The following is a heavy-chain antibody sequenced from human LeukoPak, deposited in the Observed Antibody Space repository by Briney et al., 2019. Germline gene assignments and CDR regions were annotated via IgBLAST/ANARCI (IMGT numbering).Heavy chain of an antibody. CDR3: AGESSLFFDF. V-gene: IGHV4-59*08. CDR2: IHYSGTT. CDR1: GGXIRSHY. J-gene: IGHJ4*02. D-gene: IGHD6-6*01. Sequence: SETLSLTCTVSGGXIRSHYCSWIRQPPGKGLEWIGYIHYSGTTNYNPSLKSRVTISVDTSKNQFSLKLSSVTAADTGVYYCAGESSLFFDFWGQGTLVTVSS.